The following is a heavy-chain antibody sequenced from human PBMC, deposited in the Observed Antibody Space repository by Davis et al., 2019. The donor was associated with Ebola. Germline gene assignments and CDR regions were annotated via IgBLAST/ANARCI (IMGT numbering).Heavy chain of an antibody. V-gene: IGHV3-23*01. CDR1: GFAYSGYA. CDR3: AISIMTAVTAGDY. CDR2: ISGSGTTT. D-gene: IGHD4-17*01. J-gene: IGHJ4*02. Sequence: GESLKISCAASGFAYSGYALNWDRHGMTWVRQAPGKGPEWVSAISGSGTTTYYAHSVKGRFTISRDNSKSTVYLHMNSLRVEDSAIYYCAISIMTAVTAGDYWGRGTLVTVSS.